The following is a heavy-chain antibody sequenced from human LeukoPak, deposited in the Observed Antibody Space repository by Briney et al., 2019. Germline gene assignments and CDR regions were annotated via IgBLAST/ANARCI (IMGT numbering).Heavy chain of an antibody. D-gene: IGHD4-17*01. CDR1: GFTFSGYG. Sequence: PGTSLRLSCAASGFTFSGYGMHWVRQAPGKGLEWVAVIWYDGSKKYYADSVKGRFTISRDNSKNTLYLQMNSLRAEDTAVCYCARRDGDNDRGFDYWGQGTLVTVSS. J-gene: IGHJ4*02. CDR2: IWYDGSKK. CDR3: ARRDGDNDRGFDY. V-gene: IGHV3-33*01.